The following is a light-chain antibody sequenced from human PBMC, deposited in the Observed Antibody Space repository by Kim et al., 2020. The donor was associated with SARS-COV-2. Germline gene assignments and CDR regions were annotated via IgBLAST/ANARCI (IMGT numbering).Light chain of an antibody. CDR1: SSDIGDYNL. CDR2: EVY. J-gene: IGLJ3*02. Sequence: GQSITIPCTGTSSDIGDYNLVSWYQQHPGKAPKLIISEVYNRPSGVSNRFSGSKSGNTASLTISGLQTEDEADYYCCSYAGSYTWVFGGGTQLTVL. CDR3: CSYAGSYTWV. V-gene: IGLV2-23*02.